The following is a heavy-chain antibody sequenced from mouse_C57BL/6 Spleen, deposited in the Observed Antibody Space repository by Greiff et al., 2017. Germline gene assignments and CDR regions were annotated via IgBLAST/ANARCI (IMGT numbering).Heavy chain of an antibody. CDR2: IYPVSGET. CDR1: GYTFTDHI. CDR3: REGDCYGSIDY. Sequence: QVQLQQSGAELASPGASVTLSCKASGYTFTDHILNWVKKRPGQGLEWIGRIYPVSGETNYNQKFMGKATLSVERTSRTVYMVLNSLTSEVPSVYYCREGDCYGSIDYWGQGTTLTVSS. D-gene: IGHD1-1*01. J-gene: IGHJ2*01. V-gene: IGHV1-11*01.